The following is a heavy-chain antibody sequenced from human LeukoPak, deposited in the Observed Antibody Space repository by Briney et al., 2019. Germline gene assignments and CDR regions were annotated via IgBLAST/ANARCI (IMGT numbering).Heavy chain of an antibody. J-gene: IGHJ4*02. CDR2: ISSSGSTI. Sequence: GGSLRLSCAASGFTVSSNYMSWVRQAPGKGLEWVSYISSSGSTIYYADSVKGRFTISRDNAKNSLHLQMNSLRAEDTAVYYRVRDRGISFYFDYWGQGTLVTVSS. CDR1: GFTVSSNY. V-gene: IGHV3-11*04. D-gene: IGHD3-16*02. CDR3: VRDRGISFYFDY.